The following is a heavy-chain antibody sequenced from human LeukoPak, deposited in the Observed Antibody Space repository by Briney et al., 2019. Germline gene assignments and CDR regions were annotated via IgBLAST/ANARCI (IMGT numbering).Heavy chain of an antibody. J-gene: IGHJ4*02. D-gene: IGHD3-9*01. CDR2: INPNSGGT. CDR3: ARAGGLRYFDWFPDLFY. V-gene: IGHV1-2*02. CDR1: GYTFTGYY. Sequence: GASVKVSCKASGYTFTGYYMHWVRQAPGQGLEWMGWINPNSGGTNYAQKFQGRVTMTRDTSISTAYMELSRLRSDDTAVYYCARAGGLRYFDWFPDLFYWGQGTLVTVSS.